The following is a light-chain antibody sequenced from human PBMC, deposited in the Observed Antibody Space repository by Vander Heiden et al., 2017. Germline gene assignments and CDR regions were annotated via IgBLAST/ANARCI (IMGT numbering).Light chain of an antibody. J-gene: IGKJ3*01. CDR3: QQNDNLPLFT. Sequence: DLQMAQAPPSLSASVGNSVTITGEASQDISNYLNWYQQKPGKAPKLLIYDASNLETGVPSRFSGSGSGTDFTFTISSLQPEDIATYYCQQNDNLPLFTFGHGTKVDTK. CDR2: DAS. CDR1: QDISNY. V-gene: IGKV1-33*01.